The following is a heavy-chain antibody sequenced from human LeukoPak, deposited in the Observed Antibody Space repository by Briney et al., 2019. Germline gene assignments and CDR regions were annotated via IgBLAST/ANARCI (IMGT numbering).Heavy chain of an antibody. CDR2: IYYTGTT. J-gene: IGHJ4*02. CDR3: ARLPLRSHFDY. CDR1: GGSISSYY. Sequence: SETLSLTCTVSGGSISSYYWSWIRQPQGKGLEWIGYIYYTGTTRYNPSLKSRVTISVDTSKKQLSLKLSSVTAADTAVYYCARLPLRSHFDYWGQGTLVTVSS. V-gene: IGHV4-59*08.